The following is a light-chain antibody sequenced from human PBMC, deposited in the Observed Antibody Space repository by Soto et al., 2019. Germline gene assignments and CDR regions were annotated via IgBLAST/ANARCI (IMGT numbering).Light chain of an antibody. Sequence: DVVMTESPLSLPFSLGQPSSISCGSDQSLFYSDGIAYFSWFQQRPGRSPRRLIYKVSNRDSGVPARFSGSGSGTDFALKISRVEADDVGVYYCMQATHWPITFGQGTRLEIK. CDR1: QSLFYSDGIAY. CDR3: MQATHWPIT. CDR2: KVS. J-gene: IGKJ5*01. V-gene: IGKV2-30*01.